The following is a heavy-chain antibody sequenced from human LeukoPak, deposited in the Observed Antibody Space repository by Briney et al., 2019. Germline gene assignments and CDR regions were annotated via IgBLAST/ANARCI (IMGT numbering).Heavy chain of an antibody. J-gene: IGHJ5*02. CDR2: ITSSSSYI. V-gene: IGHV3-21*01. D-gene: IGHD6-19*01. CDR1: GFTFSSYS. Sequence: KPGRSLRLSCAASGFTFSSYSMNWVRQAPGKGLEWVSSITSSSSYIYYADSVKGRFTISRDNAKNSLYLQMNSLRAEDTAVYYCAREMLAAVAAQSWGQGTLVTVSS. CDR3: AREMLAAVAAQS.